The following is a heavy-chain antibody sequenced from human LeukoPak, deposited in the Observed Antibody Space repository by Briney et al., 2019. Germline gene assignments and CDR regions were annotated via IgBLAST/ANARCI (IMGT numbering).Heavy chain of an antibody. Sequence: GGSLRLSCTVSRCTFSSIAMSWARQAPGKGLEWVSTISASDGSTYYADSVKGRFTISRDNPRNTLYLQMNSLKAEDTAIYSRPNNILHFWSGCYYWGQGALVTVSS. CDR3: PNNILHFWSGCYY. J-gene: IGHJ4*02. D-gene: IGHD3-3*02. CDR1: RCTFSSIA. CDR2: ISASDGST. V-gene: IGHV3-23*01.